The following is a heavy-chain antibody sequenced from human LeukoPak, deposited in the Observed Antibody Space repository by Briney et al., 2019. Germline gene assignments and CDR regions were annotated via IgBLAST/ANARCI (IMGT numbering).Heavy chain of an antibody. J-gene: IGHJ4*02. CDR3: AKDISRNFVVVPAADY. Sequence: GGSLRLSCAASGFTFDDYAMHWVRQPPGKSLEWVSLVSGDGGSTYYTDSVKGRFTVSRDNSKNSLYLQMNSLRTEDTALYYCAKDISRNFVVVPAADYWGQGTLVTVSS. D-gene: IGHD2-2*01. CDR1: GFTFDDYA. V-gene: IGHV3-43*02. CDR2: VSGDGGST.